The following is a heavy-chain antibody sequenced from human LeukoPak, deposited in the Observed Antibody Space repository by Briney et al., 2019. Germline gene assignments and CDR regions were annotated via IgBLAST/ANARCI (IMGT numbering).Heavy chain of an antibody. CDR3: AREIFWSGYYSNLHFDY. CDR2: ISSSGSYI. D-gene: IGHD3-3*01. J-gene: IGHJ4*02. CDR1: EFTFSSYN. V-gene: IGHV3-21*01. Sequence: GGSLRLSCEASEFTFSSYNMNWVRQAPGKGLEWVSSISSSGSYIYYADAVKGRFTISRDNAKNSLYLQMNSLRAEDTAVYYCAREIFWSGYYSNLHFDYWGRGPQVTASS.